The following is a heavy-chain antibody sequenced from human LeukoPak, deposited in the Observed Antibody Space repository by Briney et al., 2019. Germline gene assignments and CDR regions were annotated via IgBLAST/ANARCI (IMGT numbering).Heavy chain of an antibody. J-gene: IGHJ4*02. CDR3: AKAIHTSSSGVVDY. Sequence: GGCLRLSCAASGFTFSNYAMHWVRQAPGKGLEWVTFIRYDGSNKYYAESVKGRFTISRDNSKNTLYLQMNNLRPEDTAVYYCAKAIHTSSSGVVDYWGQGTLVTVSS. D-gene: IGHD6-6*01. V-gene: IGHV3-30*02. CDR2: IRYDGSNK. CDR1: GFTFSNYA.